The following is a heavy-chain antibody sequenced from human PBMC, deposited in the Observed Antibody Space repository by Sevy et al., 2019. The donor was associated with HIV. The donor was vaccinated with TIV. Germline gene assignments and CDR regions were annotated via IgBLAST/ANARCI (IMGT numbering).Heavy chain of an antibody. Sequence: GESLKISCAASGFTFSSYGMQWVRQAPGKGLEWVAVISYDGSTIYYADSVKGRFTISRDNSKNTLSLQMNSLRAEDTAVYYCAKEGGYRTSSYFDYWGQGTLVTVSS. V-gene: IGHV3-30*18. CDR2: ISYDGSTI. J-gene: IGHJ4*02. CDR3: AKEGGYRTSSYFDY. D-gene: IGHD2-2*01. CDR1: GFTFSSYG.